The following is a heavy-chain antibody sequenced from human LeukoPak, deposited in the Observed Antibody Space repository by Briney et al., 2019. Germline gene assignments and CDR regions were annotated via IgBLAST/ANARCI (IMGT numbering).Heavy chain of an antibody. CDR1: GFTVSSNY. CDR3: ARNSKGYYYDSSGYFGPYGMDV. Sequence: PGGSLRLSCAASGFTVSSNYMSWVRQAPGKGLEWVSVIYSGGSTYYADSVKGRFTISRDNSKNTLYLQMNSLRAEDTAVYYCARNSKGYYYDSSGYFGPYGMDVWGQGTTVTVSS. J-gene: IGHJ6*02. V-gene: IGHV3-53*01. CDR2: IYSGGST. D-gene: IGHD3-22*01.